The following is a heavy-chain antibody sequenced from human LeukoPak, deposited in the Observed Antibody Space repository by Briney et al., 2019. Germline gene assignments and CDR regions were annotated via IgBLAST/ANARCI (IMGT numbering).Heavy chain of an antibody. J-gene: IGHJ4*02. CDR3: ANGGSGSSYSHNVY. CDR1: GFSFSSYA. Sequence: TGGSLRHSCAASGFSFSSYAMTWVRQAPGKGLEWVSVISGGGENTFYADSVKGRFTISRDNSKNTLYLQMNSLRAEDTAVYYCANGGSGSSYSHNVYWGQGTLVTVSS. V-gene: IGHV3-23*01. D-gene: IGHD1-26*01. CDR2: ISGGGENT.